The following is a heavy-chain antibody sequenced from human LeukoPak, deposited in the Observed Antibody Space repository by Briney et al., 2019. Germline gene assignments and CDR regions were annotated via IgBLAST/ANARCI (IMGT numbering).Heavy chain of an antibody. CDR1: GASIRNYY. D-gene: IGHD6-13*01. Sequence: SETLSLTCTVSGASIRNYYWSWIRQPXXXXXXXXGRIVPSGNTNYNPSLKSRVTMSVDTSKNQFSLKLNSVTAADTAVYYCAKEGAASGPDFDYWGQGTLVIVSS. CDR3: AKEGAASGPDFDY. V-gene: IGHV4-4*07. J-gene: IGHJ4*02. CDR2: IVPSGNT.